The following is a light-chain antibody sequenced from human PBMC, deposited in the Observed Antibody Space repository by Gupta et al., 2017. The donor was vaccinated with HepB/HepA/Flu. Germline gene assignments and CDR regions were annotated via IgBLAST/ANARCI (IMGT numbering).Light chain of an antibody. CDR2: ANN. V-gene: IGLV1-40*01. CDR3: QSYDNSLHAWV. CDR1: SSNMGTPYD. J-gene: IGLJ2*01. Sequence: QSVLTQPPSVSGAPGQRVTIPCPGSSSNMGTPYDVSWYQQLPGTAPKLLIYANNNRPSGVPDRFSGSKSVTSASLVITGLQAEDEADYYCQSYDNSLHAWVFGGGTKLTVL.